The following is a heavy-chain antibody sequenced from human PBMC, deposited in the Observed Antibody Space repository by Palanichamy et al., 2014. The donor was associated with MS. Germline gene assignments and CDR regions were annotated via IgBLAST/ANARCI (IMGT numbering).Heavy chain of an antibody. CDR2: ISSYNGNT. J-gene: IGHJ4*02. Sequence: GWMGWISSYNGNTNYAQKFQGRVTMSTDTSTSTAYMELRSLTSDDTAVYYCARYYDVLTGQYFFDYWGQGTLVTVSS. D-gene: IGHD3-9*01. V-gene: IGHV1-18*01. CDR3: ARYYDVLTGQYFFDY.